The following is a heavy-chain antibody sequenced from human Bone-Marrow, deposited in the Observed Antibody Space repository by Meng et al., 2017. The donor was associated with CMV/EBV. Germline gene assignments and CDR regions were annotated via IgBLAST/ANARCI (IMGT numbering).Heavy chain of an antibody. V-gene: IGHV1-18*01. D-gene: IGHD2-2*02. CDR1: GYTFTSYG. CDR2: ISAYNGNT. Sequence: ASVKVSCKASGYTFTSYGISWVRQAPGQGLEWMGWISAYNGNTNYAQKFQGRVTMTRDTSISTAYMELSRLRSDDTAVYYCARDSCSSTSCYIDYYYGMDFWGQGTTVTVSS. CDR3: ARDSCSSTSCYIDYYYGMDF. J-gene: IGHJ6*02.